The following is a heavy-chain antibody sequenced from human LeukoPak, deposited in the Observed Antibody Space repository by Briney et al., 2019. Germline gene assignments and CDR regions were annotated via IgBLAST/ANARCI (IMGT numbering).Heavy chain of an antibody. J-gene: IGHJ4*02. CDR2: ISGSGGST. D-gene: IGHD3-22*01. CDR1: GFTFSSYA. V-gene: IGHV3-23*01. CDR3: EKEKDHYYDSSGYYPRGYFDY. Sequence: PGGSLRLSCAASGFTFSSYAMSWVRQAPGKGLEWVSAISGSGGSTYYADSVKGRFTISRDNSKNTLYLQMNSLRAEDTAVYYCEKEKDHYYDSSGYYPRGYFDYWGQGTLVTVSS.